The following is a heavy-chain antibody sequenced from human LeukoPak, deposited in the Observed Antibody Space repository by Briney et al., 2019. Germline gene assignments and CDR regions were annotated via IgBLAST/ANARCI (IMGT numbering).Heavy chain of an antibody. J-gene: IGHJ5*02. CDR1: GFTFCDYY. D-gene: IGHD2-2*01. Sequence: GGSLRLSCAASGFTFCDYYMSWIRQAPGKGLEWVSYISSSGSTIYYADSVKGRFTISRDNAKNSLYLQMNSLRAEDTAVYYCATEPAAGYCSSTSCLNWFDPWGQGTLVTVSS. V-gene: IGHV3-11*01. CDR3: ATEPAAGYCSSTSCLNWFDP. CDR2: ISSSGSTI.